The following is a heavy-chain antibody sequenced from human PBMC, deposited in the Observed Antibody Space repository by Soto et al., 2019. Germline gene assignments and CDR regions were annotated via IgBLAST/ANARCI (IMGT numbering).Heavy chain of an antibody. CDR2: IIPIFGTA. J-gene: IGHJ5*02. D-gene: IGHD2-15*01. Sequence: QVQLVQSGAEVKKPGSSVKVSCKASGGTFSSYAISWVRQAPGQGLEWMGGIIPIFGTANYAQKFQGRVTITADASTSTAYMELRRLRSEDTAVYYCGRLSGPTPELGWFDPWGQGTLVTVSS. V-gene: IGHV1-69*01. CDR1: GGTFSSYA. CDR3: GRLSGPTPELGWFDP.